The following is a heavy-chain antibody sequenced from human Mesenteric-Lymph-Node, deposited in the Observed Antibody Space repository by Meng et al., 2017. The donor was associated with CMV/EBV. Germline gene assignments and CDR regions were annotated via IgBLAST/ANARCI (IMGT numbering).Heavy chain of an antibody. CDR1: GYTFTGYY. Sequence: ASVKVSCKASGYTFTGYYMHWARQAPGQGLEWMGWINGNSGDTKYEQKFQGRVTMTRDTSINTVYMELSSLKSDDTAVYYCARGGAILGVSPWLDPWGQGALVTVSS. D-gene: IGHD1-26*01. V-gene: IGHV1-2*02. CDR3: ARGGAILGVSPWLDP. CDR2: INGNSGDT. J-gene: IGHJ5*02.